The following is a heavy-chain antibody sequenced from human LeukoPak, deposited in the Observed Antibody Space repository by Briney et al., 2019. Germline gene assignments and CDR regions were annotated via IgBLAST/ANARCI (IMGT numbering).Heavy chain of an antibody. D-gene: IGHD3-22*01. CDR3: ARGAMIVPRHYYYGMDV. V-gene: IGHV1-8*01. J-gene: IGHJ6*02. CDR1: GYTFTSYD. CDR2: MNPNSGNT. Sequence: GASVKVSCKASGYTFTSYDINWVRQATGQGLEWMGWMNPNSGNTGYAQEFQGRVTMTRNTSISTAYMELSSLRSEDTAVYYCARGAMIVPRHYYYGMDVWGQGTTVTVSS.